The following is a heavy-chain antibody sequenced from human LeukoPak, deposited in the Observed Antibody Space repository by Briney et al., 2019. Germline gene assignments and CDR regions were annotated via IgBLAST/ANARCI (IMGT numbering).Heavy chain of an antibody. J-gene: IGHJ3*02. V-gene: IGHV3-23*01. CDR2: ISSGGGGT. D-gene: IGHD6-13*01. CDR1: GFTFSSYA. CDR3: AKLGTTSSWYRGAFDT. Sequence: PGGSLRLSCAASGFTFSSYALSWVRQAPGKGLDWVSIISSGGGGTYYAASVKGRFTISRDNSKDTLYLQMSSLRAEDTAVYYCAKLGTTSSWYRGAFDTWGQGTLVTVSS.